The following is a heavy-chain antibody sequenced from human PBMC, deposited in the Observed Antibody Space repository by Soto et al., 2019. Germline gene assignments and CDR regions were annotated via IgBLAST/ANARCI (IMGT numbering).Heavy chain of an antibody. Sequence: PAESLKISCEGSGYKFNSYWIYWVRQMPGKGLEWMGRIDTSASYTNYSPSFQGHVTFSADKSISTAYLQWSSLKASDTAMYYCARSTDGNYYYYGMDVWGQGTTVTVSS. CDR1: GYKFNSYW. J-gene: IGHJ6*02. CDR3: ARSTDGNYYYYGMDV. CDR2: IDTSASYT. V-gene: IGHV5-10-1*01. D-gene: IGHD1-26*01.